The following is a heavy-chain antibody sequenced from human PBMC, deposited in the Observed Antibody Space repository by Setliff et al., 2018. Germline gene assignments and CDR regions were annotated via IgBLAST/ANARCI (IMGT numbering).Heavy chain of an antibody. CDR2: IYPGDSHT. J-gene: IGHJ4*02. CDR1: GYSFSNFW. V-gene: IGHV5-51*01. CDR3: ARSLVGATYSVYFDY. D-gene: IGHD1-26*01. Sequence: GESLKISCKGSGYSFSNFWIGWVRQMPGKGLEWMGIIYPGDSHTRYSPSFQGQVTMSXXXSXXXXXXXXXXXXXXDXXXXXCARSLVGATYSVYFDYWGQGALVTVSS.